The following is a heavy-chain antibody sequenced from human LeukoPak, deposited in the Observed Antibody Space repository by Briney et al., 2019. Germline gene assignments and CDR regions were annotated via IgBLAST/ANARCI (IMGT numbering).Heavy chain of an antibody. V-gene: IGHV4-59*08. CDR1: GGSISSYY. J-gene: IGHJ4*02. D-gene: IGHD3-22*01. CDR3: ARTPRYLNYYDSSAYFDY. Sequence: KTSETLSLTCTVSGGSISSYYWSWIRQPPGKGLEWIGYIYYSGSTNYNPSLKSRVTISVDTSKNQFSLKLSSVTAADTAVYYCARTPRYLNYYDSSAYFDYWGQGTLVTVSS. CDR2: IYYSGST.